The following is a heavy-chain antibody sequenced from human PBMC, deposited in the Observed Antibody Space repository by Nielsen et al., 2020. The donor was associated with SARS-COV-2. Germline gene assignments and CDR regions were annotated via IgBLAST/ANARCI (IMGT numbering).Heavy chain of an antibody. CDR1: GYSISSGYY. J-gene: IGHJ5*02. CDR3: ARQFFVVVPAATSWFDP. V-gene: IGHV4-38-2*02. Sequence: SETLSLTCTVSGYSISSGYYWGWIRQPPGKGLEWIGSIYHSGSTYYNPSLKSRVTISVDTSKNQFSLKLSSVTAADTAVYYCARQFFVVVPAATSWFDPWGQGTLVTVSS. CDR2: IYHSGST. D-gene: IGHD2-2*01.